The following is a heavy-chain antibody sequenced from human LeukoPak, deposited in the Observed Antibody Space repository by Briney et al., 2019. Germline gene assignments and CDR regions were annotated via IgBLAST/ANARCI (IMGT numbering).Heavy chain of an antibody. J-gene: IGHJ4*02. CDR1: RFTFTKAG. CDR3: ASEDVDTGDF. D-gene: IGHD5-18*01. V-gene: IGHV3-30*01. Sequence: PGGSLRLSCAASRFTFTKAGIHWVRLAAGKGXEWVSFISHDGTNKYYSDSVDGRFILSRLNSQNTVYLQMNDLRPEDTATYYCASEDVDTGDFWGQGTLVTVSS. CDR2: ISHDGTNK.